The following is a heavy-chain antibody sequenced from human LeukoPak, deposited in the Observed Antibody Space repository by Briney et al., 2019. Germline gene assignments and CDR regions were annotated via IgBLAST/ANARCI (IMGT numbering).Heavy chain of an antibody. CDR1: GFIFSRYW. CDR3: ATLTHYDSRSFAFDV. J-gene: IGHJ3*01. V-gene: IGHV3-74*01. D-gene: IGHD3-22*01. Sequence: GGSLRLSCAASGFIFSRYWLYWVRQAPGKGLVWVSHINPDGTTTHYGDFVKGRFTISRDNAKKTLFLQMSSLRAEDAALYYRATLTHYDSRSFAFDVWGQGTMVTVSS. CDR2: INPDGTTT.